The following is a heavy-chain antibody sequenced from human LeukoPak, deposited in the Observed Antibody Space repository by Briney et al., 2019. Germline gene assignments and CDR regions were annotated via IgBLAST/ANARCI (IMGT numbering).Heavy chain of an antibody. D-gene: IGHD3-22*01. CDR3: ASYADYYDSSGYYYSFDY. J-gene: IGHJ4*02. V-gene: IGHV1-69*05. CDR2: VIPIFGTA. Sequence: SVKVSCKASGGTFSSYAISGVRQAPGHGLDWMGGVIPIFGTANYAQKFQGRVTITTDESTSTAYMELSSLRSEDTAVYYCASYADYYDSSGYYYSFDYWGQGTLVTVSS. CDR1: GGTFSSYA.